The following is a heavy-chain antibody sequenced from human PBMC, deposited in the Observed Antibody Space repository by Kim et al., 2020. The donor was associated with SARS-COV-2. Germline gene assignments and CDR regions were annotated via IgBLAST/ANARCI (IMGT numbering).Heavy chain of an antibody. CDR2: INPNSGAT. CDR1: GYTFTGYN. Sequence: ASVKVSCKASGYTFTGYNMEWVRQAPGQGLEWMGWINPNSGATNYAQKFQGRVTMTRDTSISTAYMELSRLRSDDTAMYYCAREGGSGSTGLDYWGQGTLVTVSS. V-gene: IGHV1-2*02. CDR3: AREGGSGSTGLDY. J-gene: IGHJ4*02. D-gene: IGHD1-26*01.